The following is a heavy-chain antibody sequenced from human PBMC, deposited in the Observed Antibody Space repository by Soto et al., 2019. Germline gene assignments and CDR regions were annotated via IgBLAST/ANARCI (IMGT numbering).Heavy chain of an antibody. D-gene: IGHD6-19*01. CDR3: ARTDGVFSGWYLDDAFDI. CDR1: GFSLSNARMG. CDR2: IFSNDEK. J-gene: IGHJ3*02. Sequence: QVTLKESGPVLVKPTETLTLTCTVSGFSLSNARMGVSWIRQPPGKALEWLAHIFSNDEKSYSTSLKSRLTISKETSKSQVVLTMTNMAPVDTATYYCARTDGVFSGWYLDDAFDIWGQGTMVTVSS. V-gene: IGHV2-26*01.